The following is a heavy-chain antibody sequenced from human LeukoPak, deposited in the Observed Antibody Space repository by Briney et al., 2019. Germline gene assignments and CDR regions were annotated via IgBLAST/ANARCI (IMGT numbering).Heavy chain of an antibody. J-gene: IGHJ6*03. V-gene: IGHV1-2*02. Sequence: ASVKVSCKASGYTFTGYYMHWVRQAPGQGLEWMGWINPNSGGTNYAQKFQGRVTMTRDTSISTAYMELSRLRSDDTAVYYCARAGKSLEWFHAGYYYYYYMDVWGKGTTVTVSS. CDR2: INPNSGGT. D-gene: IGHD3-3*01. CDR1: GYTFTGYY. CDR3: ARAGKSLEWFHAGYYYYYYMDV.